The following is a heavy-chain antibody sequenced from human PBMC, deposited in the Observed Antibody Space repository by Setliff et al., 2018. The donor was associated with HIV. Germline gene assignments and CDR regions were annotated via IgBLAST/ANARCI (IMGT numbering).Heavy chain of an antibody. Sequence: TLSLTCTVSGDPINSGTYYWSWIRQPAGKGLEWIGRLHLSGDTNYNPSLKSRVTMSIDTSKNQFSLKLSSVTAADTAVYYCARDNSYYYGSGSHYWYGMDVWGQGTTVTVSS. J-gene: IGHJ6*01. D-gene: IGHD3-10*01. CDR3: ARDNSYYYGSGSHYWYGMDV. CDR1: GDPINSGTYY. V-gene: IGHV4-61*02. CDR2: LHLSGDT.